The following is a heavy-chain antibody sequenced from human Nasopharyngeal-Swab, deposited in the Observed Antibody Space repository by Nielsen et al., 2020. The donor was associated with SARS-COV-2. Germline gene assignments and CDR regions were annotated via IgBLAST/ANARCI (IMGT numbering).Heavy chain of an antibody. CDR1: GCTFSSYA. CDR3: ARDQGGLVPAAMMRYYYYYMDV. V-gene: IGHV1-69*06. CDR2: IIPIFGTA. D-gene: IGHD2-2*01. J-gene: IGHJ6*03. Sequence: SVKVSCKASGCTFSSYAIIWVRQAPGQGLEWMGGIIPIFGTANYAQKFQGRVTITADKSTSTAYMELSSLRSEDTAVYYCARDQGGLVPAAMMRYYYYYMDVWGKGTTVTVSS.